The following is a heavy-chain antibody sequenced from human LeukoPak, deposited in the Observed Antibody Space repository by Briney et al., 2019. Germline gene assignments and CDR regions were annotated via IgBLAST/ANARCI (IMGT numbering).Heavy chain of an antibody. CDR2: ISYDGSNK. Sequence: GGSLRLSCAASGFTFSSYGMHWVRQAPGKGLEWVAVISYDGSNKYYADSVKGRFTISRDNSKNTLYLQMNSLRAEDTAVYYCARDGRAVAFDIWGQGTMVTVSS. CDR1: GFTFSSYG. D-gene: IGHD6-19*01. J-gene: IGHJ3*02. CDR3: ARDGRAVAFDI. V-gene: IGHV3-30*03.